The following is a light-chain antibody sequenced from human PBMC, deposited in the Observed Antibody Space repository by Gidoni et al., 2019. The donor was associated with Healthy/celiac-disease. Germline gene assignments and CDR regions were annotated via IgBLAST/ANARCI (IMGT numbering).Light chain of an antibody. CDR3: QQYNSYLFT. Sequence: DIQMTQSPSTLSASVGDRVTITCRASQSISSWFVWYQQKPGKAPKLLIYDAASLESGVPSRFSGSGSGTEFTLTISSLQPDDFATYYCQQYNSYLFTFGPGTKVDIK. V-gene: IGKV1-5*01. CDR1: QSISSW. CDR2: DAA. J-gene: IGKJ3*01.